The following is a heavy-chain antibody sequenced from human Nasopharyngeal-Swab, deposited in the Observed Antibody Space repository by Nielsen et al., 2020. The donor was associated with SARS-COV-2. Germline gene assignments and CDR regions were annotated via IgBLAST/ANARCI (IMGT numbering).Heavy chain of an antibody. J-gene: IGHJ4*02. CDR2: VSSDRSIYT. Sequence: GESLKISCAASGFSSSDYYMSWIRQAPGKGLEWVAYVSSDRSIYTFYADSVKGGFTISRDTAKNSLSLQMDSLRVEDTAVYFCARVEDNFGDYIDYWGQGTLVAVSS. D-gene: IGHD4-17*01. V-gene: IGHV3-11*06. CDR3: ARVEDNFGDYIDY. CDR1: GFSSSDYY.